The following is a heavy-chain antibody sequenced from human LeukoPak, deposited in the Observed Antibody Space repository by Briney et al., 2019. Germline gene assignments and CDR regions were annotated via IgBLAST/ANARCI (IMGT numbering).Heavy chain of an antibody. CDR1: GYSFTSYW. Sequence: GESLKISCKGSGYSFTSYWIGWVRPMPGKGLEWMGIIYPGDSDTRYSPSFQGQVTISADKSISTAYLQWSSLKASDTAMYYCARSVLAQEDAFDIWGQGNNGHRLF. J-gene: IGHJ3*02. CDR2: IYPGDSDT. V-gene: IGHV5-51*01. CDR3: ARSVLAQEDAFDI. D-gene: IGHD3-3*01.